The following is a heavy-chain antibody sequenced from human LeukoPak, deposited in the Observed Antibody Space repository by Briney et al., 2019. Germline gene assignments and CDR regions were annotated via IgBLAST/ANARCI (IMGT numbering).Heavy chain of an antibody. CDR1: GGSISSYY. J-gene: IGHJ6*03. CDR2: IFHSGST. Sequence: SETLSLTCTVSGGSISSYYWSWLRQPPGKGLEWMGYIFHSGSTKYNPSLKSRVTISVDTSKNQFSLKLSSVTAADTAVYYCARETYYYYMDVWGKGTTVTVSS. CDR3: ARETYYYYMDV. V-gene: IGHV4-59*01.